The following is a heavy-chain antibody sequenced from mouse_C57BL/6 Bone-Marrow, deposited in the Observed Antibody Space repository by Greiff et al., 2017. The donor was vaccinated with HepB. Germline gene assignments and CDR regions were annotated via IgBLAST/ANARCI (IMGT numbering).Heavy chain of an antibody. Sequence: VQLQQSGAELARPGASVKLSCKASGYTFTSYGISWVNQRTGQGLEWIGEIYPRSGNTYYNEKFKGKATLTADKSSSKAYMELRSLTSEDSAVYFCADSKSYWYFDVWGTGTTVTVSS. CDR3: ADSKSYWYFDV. CDR2: IYPRSGNT. CDR1: GYTFTSYG. J-gene: IGHJ1*03. D-gene: IGHD2-5*01. V-gene: IGHV1-81*01.